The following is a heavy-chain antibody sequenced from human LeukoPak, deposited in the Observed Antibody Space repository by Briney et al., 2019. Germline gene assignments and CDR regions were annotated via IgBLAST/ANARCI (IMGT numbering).Heavy chain of an antibody. D-gene: IGHD4-11*01. CDR3: AKDYSNYDPYYYYYYMDV. CDR2: ISGSGGST. V-gene: IGHV3-23*01. J-gene: IGHJ6*03. Sequence: AGGSLRLSRAASGFTFSSYAMSWVRQAPGKGLEWVSAISGSGGSTYYADSVKGRFTISRDNSKNTLYLQMNSLRAEDTAVYYCAKDYSNYDPYYYYYYMDVWGKGTTVTVSS. CDR1: GFTFSSYA.